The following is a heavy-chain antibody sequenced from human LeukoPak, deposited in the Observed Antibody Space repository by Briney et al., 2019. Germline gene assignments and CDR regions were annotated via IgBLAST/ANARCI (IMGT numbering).Heavy chain of an antibody. V-gene: IGHV1-8*01. Sequence: ASVKVSCKASGYTFTSYDINWVRQATGPGLEWMGWMNTNSGNTGYAQKFQGRVTMTRNTSISTAYMELSSLRSEDTAVYYCARGRGITMIAVVSNNWFDPWGQGTLVTVSS. CDR1: GYTFTSYD. D-gene: IGHD3-22*01. CDR3: ARGRGITMIAVVSNNWFDP. J-gene: IGHJ5*02. CDR2: MNTNSGNT.